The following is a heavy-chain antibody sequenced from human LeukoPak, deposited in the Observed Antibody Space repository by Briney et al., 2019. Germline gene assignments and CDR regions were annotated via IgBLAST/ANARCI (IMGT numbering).Heavy chain of an antibody. CDR1: GFTFGSYA. D-gene: IGHD4-11*01. CDR2: ISGSGAGT. Sequence: GGSLRLSCAASGFTFGSYAMNWVRQAPGKGLEWVSTISGSGAGTYYADSVKGRFTISRDNSKNTLYLQMHSLRAEDTAVYYCAKAVTTVTTKDWFDPWGQGTLVTVSS. CDR3: AKAVTTVTTKDWFDP. V-gene: IGHV3-23*01. J-gene: IGHJ5*02.